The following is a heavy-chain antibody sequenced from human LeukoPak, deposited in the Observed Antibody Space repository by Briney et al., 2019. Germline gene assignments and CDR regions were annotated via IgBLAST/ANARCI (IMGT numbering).Heavy chain of an antibody. CDR3: ARHLFWVVPIDN. CDR1: GYNFTTYG. J-gene: IGHJ4*02. Sequence: GASVKVSCKASGYNFTTYGIAWVRQAPGHGLEWMGWISPDNGNTNYAQSLQGRVTMTRDTSTSTAYMELKSLRSDDTAVYYCARHLFWVVPIDNWGQGTLVTVSS. D-gene: IGHD3-3*01. V-gene: IGHV1-18*01. CDR2: ISPDNGNT.